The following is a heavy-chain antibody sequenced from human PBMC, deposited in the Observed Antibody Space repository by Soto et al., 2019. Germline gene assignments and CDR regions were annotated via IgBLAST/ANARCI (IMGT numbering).Heavy chain of an antibody. J-gene: IGHJ6*02. Sequence: ASVKVSCKASGGTFSSYAISWVRQAPGQGLEWMGGIIPIFGTANYAQKLQGRVTMTTDTSTSTAYMELRSLRSDDTAVYYCARALGSGSGMGVWGQGTTVTVSS. V-gene: IGHV1-69*05. CDR2: IIPIFGTA. CDR1: GGTFSSYA. CDR3: ARALGSGSGMGV. D-gene: IGHD3-10*01.